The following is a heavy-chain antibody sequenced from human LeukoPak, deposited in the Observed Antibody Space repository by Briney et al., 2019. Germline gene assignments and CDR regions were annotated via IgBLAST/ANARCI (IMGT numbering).Heavy chain of an antibody. D-gene: IGHD2-2*01. Sequence: PSETLSLTCTVSGGSISSYYWGWIRQPPGKGLEWIGSIYYSGSTYYNPSLKSRVTISVDTSKNQFSLKLSSVTAADTAVYYCASPSSTSSPAATNWFDPWGQGTLVTVSS. V-gene: IGHV4-39*01. CDR3: ASPSSTSSPAATNWFDP. CDR1: GGSISSYY. J-gene: IGHJ5*02. CDR2: IYYSGST.